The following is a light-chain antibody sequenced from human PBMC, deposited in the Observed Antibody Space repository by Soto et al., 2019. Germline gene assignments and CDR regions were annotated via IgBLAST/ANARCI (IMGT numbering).Light chain of an antibody. V-gene: IGKV1-5*01. CDR2: DAS. Sequence: DIQMTQSPSALSASLGDRVTITCRASQSINSWLAWYQQKSGKAPKLLIHDASSLQSGVPSRFRGSTSGTEFTLTISSLQPDDFATYYCQQYNSYSRSFGGGTKVDIK. CDR1: QSINSW. J-gene: IGKJ4*01. CDR3: QQYNSYSRS.